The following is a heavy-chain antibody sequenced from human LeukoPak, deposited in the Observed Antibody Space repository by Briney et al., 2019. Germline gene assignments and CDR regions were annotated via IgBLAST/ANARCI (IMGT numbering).Heavy chain of an antibody. D-gene: IGHD3-10*01. Sequence: GASVKVSCKASGYTFTSYGISWVRQALGQGLEWMGWISAYNGNTNYAQKLQGRVTMTTDTSTSTAYMELRSLRSDDTAVYYCARDAITMVRGVISTRYYFDYWGQGSLVTVSS. CDR1: GYTFTSYG. CDR3: ARDAITMVRGVISTRYYFDY. CDR2: ISAYNGNT. J-gene: IGHJ4*02. V-gene: IGHV1-18*01.